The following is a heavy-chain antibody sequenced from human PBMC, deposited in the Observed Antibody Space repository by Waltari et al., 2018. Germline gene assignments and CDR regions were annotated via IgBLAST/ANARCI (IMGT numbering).Heavy chain of an antibody. D-gene: IGHD2-2*01. J-gene: IGHJ6*02. V-gene: IGHV4-4*07. CDR3: ARMGSTSRHSSRDIMDV. CDR1: ECHINSLY. CDR2: SYSSGTT. Sequence: QGQLQESGPGLVKPSETLSLTCPDSECHINSLYLNWIRQPAGKGLEWIGRSYSSGTTDYNPSLTSRVKMLVDTSKNQFSLKLSSVTAADTAVYYCARMGSTSRHSSRDIMDVWGQGASVTVS.